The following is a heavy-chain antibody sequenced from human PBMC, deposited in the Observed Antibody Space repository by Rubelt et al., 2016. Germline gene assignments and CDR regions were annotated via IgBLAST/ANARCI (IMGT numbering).Heavy chain of an antibody. CDR3: ARGGSSDWFDP. Sequence: SSYGMHWVRQAPGKGLEWVSSISSSSSYIYYADSVKGRFTISRDNAKNSLYLQMNSLRAEDTAVYYCARGGSSDWFDPWGQGTLVTVSS. CDR2: ISSSSSYI. J-gene: IGHJ5*02. D-gene: IGHD6-19*01. CDR1: SSYG. V-gene: IGHV3-21*01.